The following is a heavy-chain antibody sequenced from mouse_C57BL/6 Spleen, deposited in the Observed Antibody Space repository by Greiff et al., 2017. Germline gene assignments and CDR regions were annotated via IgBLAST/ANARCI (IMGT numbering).Heavy chain of an antibody. V-gene: IGHV1-7*01. J-gene: IGHJ4*01. D-gene: IGHD2-4*01. CDR2: INPSSGYT. Sequence: VQLQQSGAELAKPGASVKLSCKASGYTFTSYWMHWVKQRPGQGLEWIGYINPSSGYTKYNQKFKNKATLTADKSSSTAYMQLSSLTYEDSAVYYRARCADDSHYAKDYWGQGTSVTVSS. CDR3: ARCADDSHYAKDY. CDR1: GYTFTSYW.